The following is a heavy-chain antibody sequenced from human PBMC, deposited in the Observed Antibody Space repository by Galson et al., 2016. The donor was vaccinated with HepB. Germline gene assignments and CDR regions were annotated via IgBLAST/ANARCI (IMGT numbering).Heavy chain of an antibody. J-gene: IGHJ4*02. CDR2: ISYDGKNK. Sequence: SLRLSCAASGFTFSSYPMHWVRQAPGKGLEWVAVISYDGKNKYYADSVKGRFTISRDNSKNTLFLQMDSLRTEDTTVYYCAKDFRQQLAGYYFAYWGQGTLVTVSS. V-gene: IGHV3-30*01. D-gene: IGHD6-13*01. CDR3: AKDFRQQLAGYYFAY. CDR1: GFTFSSYP.